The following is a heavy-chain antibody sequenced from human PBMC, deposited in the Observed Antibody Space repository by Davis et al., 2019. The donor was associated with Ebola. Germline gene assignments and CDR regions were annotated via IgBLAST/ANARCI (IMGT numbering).Heavy chain of an antibody. CDR2: ISYDGSNK. CDR1: GFTFSSYA. J-gene: IGHJ6*02. Sequence: GGSLRLSCAASGFTFSSYAMHWVRQAPGKGLEWVAVISYDGSNKYYADSVKGRFSISRDNSKNTLYLQMNSLRAEDTAVYYCAKDPVYSLSLHYYYGMDVWGQGTTVTVSS. V-gene: IGHV3-30-3*01. CDR3: AKDPVYSLSLHYYYGMDV. D-gene: IGHD5-18*01.